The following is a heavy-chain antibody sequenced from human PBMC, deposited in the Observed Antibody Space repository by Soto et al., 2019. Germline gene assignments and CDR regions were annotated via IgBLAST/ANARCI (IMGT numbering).Heavy chain of an antibody. Sequence: EVQLVESGGGLVKPGGSLRLSCAASGFAFRSYIMRWVRQAPGKGLEWISSITSCSSYIYYADSVKGRFTISRDNAKNARYLEMKSRRVEDTAVYCCESDSVVLAASLDYGGKGALVTVSS. V-gene: IGHV3-21*01. CDR3: ESDSVVLAASLDY. J-gene: IGHJ4*02. CDR1: GFAFRSYI. D-gene: IGHD2-15*01. CDR2: ITSCSSYI.